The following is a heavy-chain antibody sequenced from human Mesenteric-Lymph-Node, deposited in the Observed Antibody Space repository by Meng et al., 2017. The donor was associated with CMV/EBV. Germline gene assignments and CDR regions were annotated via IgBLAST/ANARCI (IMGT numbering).Heavy chain of an antibody. D-gene: IGHD2/OR15-2a*01. J-gene: IGHJ5*02. CDR2: INPNSGVS. Sequence: QVQLVQSRADAGKPGASVMVSCKASGYTFTDFYIHWVRQPPGQGLEWMGRINPNSGVSNSAQNFQGRVTMTRDTSISTAYMELGRLTSDDTAVYYCARDNVNPEGFDPWGQGTLVTVSS. V-gene: IGHV1-2*06. CDR3: ARDNVNPEGFDP. CDR1: GYTFTDFY.